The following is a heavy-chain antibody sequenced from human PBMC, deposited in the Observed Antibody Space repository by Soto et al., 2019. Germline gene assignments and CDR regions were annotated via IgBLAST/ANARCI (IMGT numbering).Heavy chain of an antibody. CDR3: AKALLRYFDWSPFDY. D-gene: IGHD3-9*01. CDR1: GFTFSNYG. CDR2: ISYDGSNK. Sequence: QVQLVESGGGVVQPGRSLRLSCAASGFTFSNYGMHWVRQAPGKWLEWVAFISYDGSNKYYADSVKGRFTISRDNSQNTLYLQMNSLRAEDTAVYYCAKALLRYFDWSPFDYGGQGTLITVSS. V-gene: IGHV3-30*18. J-gene: IGHJ4*02.